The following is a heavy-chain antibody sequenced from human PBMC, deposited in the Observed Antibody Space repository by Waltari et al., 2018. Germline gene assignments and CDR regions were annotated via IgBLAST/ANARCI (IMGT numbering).Heavy chain of an antibody. J-gene: IGHJ3*02. Sequence: QVQLVQSGAEVKKPGSSVKVSCKASGGTFSSVAIRLVRLAPGQGLEWMGGIIPIFGTATYAQEFQGRVTITADESTSTAYMELSSLRSEDTAVYYCARSITMVRGVPDDAFDIWGQGTMVTVSS. CDR3: ARSITMVRGVPDDAFDI. V-gene: IGHV1-69*01. CDR1: GGTFSSVA. CDR2: IIPIFGTA. D-gene: IGHD3-10*01.